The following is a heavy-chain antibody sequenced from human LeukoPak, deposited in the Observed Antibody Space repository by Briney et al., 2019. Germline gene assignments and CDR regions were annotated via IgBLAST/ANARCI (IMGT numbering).Heavy chain of an antibody. CDR3: ARVYRRLLFDY. CDR2: VFHTGST. V-gene: IGHV4-59*01. CDR1: GGSISNFY. Sequence: SETLSLTHAVSGGSISNFYRSWIRQPPGKGLEWIGYVFHTGSTNYNPSLASRVTMSVDTSKNQFSLRLSSVTAADTAVYYCARVYRRLLFDYWGQGTPATVSS. D-gene: IGHD2-8*01. J-gene: IGHJ4*02.